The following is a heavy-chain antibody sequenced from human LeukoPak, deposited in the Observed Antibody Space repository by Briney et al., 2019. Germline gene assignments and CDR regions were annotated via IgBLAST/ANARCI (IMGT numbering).Heavy chain of an antibody. J-gene: IGHJ4*02. CDR3: ARDLRSYYYDSSGYYLLY. CDR2: ISAYNGNT. D-gene: IGHD3-22*01. V-gene: IGHV1-18*01. CDR1: GYTFTSYG. Sequence: GASVKVSCKASGYTFTSYGISWVRQAPGQGLEWMGWISAYNGNTNYAQKLQGRVTMTTDTSTSTAYMELRSLRSDDTAVYYCARDLRSYYYDSSGYYLLYWGQGTLVTVPS.